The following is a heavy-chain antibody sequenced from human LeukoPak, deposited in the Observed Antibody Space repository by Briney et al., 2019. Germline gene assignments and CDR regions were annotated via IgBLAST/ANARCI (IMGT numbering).Heavy chain of an antibody. V-gene: IGHV3-30*03. CDR3: ARDRSSSAAPSLSY. CDR2: ISYDGSNK. Sequence: PGGSLRLSCAASGFTFSSYGMHWVRQAPGKGLEWVTVISYDGSNKYYADSVKGRFTISRDNSKNTLYLQMNSLRDEDTAVYCCARDRSSSAAPSLSYWGQGTLVTVSS. CDR1: GFTFSSYG. J-gene: IGHJ4*02. D-gene: IGHD6-13*01.